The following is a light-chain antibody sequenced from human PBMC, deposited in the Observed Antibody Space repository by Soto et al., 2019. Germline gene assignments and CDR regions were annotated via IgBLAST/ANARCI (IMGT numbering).Light chain of an antibody. V-gene: IGLV2-8*01. CDR3: SSYGGNNNVV. J-gene: IGLJ2*01. CDR1: SSDVGGSNY. CDR2: EVS. Sequence: QSALTQPPSASGSPGQSVTISCTGTSSDVGGSNYVSWYQQHPGKAPKIMIYEVSKRPSGVPDRFSGSKSGNTASLSVSGLQAEDEADYYCSSYGGNNNVVFGGGTQLTVL.